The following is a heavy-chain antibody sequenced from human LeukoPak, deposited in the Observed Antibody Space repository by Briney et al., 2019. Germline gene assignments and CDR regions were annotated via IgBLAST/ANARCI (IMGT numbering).Heavy chain of an antibody. CDR2: IFPGDSDT. CDR3: ARTETYYGSGSYFDAFDI. CDR1: GYSFTTYW. V-gene: IGHV5-51*01. Sequence: GESLKISCKGSGYSFTTYWIGWVRQMPGKGLEWIGIIFPGDSDTTHSPSLQGQATISADKSISTAYLQWSSLKASDTAMYYCARTETYYGSGSYFDAFDIWGQGTMVTVSS. D-gene: IGHD3-10*01. J-gene: IGHJ3*02.